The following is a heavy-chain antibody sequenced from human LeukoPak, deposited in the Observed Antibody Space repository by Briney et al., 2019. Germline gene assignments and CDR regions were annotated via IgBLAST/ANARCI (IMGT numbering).Heavy chain of an antibody. CDR3: AREPYSGSYSYYMDV. CDR2: ISSSSSYI. Sequence: GGSLRLSCTASGFTFSSYSMNWVRQAPGKGLEWVSSISSSSSYIYYADSVKGRFTISRDNAKNSLYLQVNSLRAEDTAVYYCAREPYSGSYSYYMDVWGKGTTVTVSS. CDR1: GFTFSSYS. V-gene: IGHV3-21*01. J-gene: IGHJ6*03. D-gene: IGHD1-26*01.